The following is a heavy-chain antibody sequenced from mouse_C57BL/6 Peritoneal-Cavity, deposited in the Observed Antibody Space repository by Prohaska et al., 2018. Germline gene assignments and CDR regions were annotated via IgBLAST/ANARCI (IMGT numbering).Heavy chain of an antibody. D-gene: IGHD1-1*01. CDR1: GFTFSDYG. CDR2: IRCGSSTI. J-gene: IGHJ1*03. Sequence: EVQLVESGGGLVKPGGSLKLSCAASGFTFSDYGMHWVRQAPEKGLEWVAYIRCGSSTIYYADTVKGRFTISRDNAKNTLFLQMTSLRSEDTAMYYCATPYYGSSSYWYFDVWGTGTTVTVSS. V-gene: IGHV5-17*01. CDR3: ATPYYGSSSYWYFDV.